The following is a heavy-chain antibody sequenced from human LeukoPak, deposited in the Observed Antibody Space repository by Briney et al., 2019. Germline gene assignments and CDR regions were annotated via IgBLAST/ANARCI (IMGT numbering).Heavy chain of an antibody. Sequence: GGSLRVSCAASGCTFSSYSMNWVRQAPGKGLEWVSSISSSSSYIYYADSVKGRFTISRDNAKNSLYLQMNSLRAEDTAVYYCARVEQQLVKGWFDPWGQGTLVTVSS. CDR3: ARVEQQLVKGWFDP. J-gene: IGHJ5*02. V-gene: IGHV3-21*01. CDR2: ISSSSSYI. CDR1: GCTFSSYS. D-gene: IGHD6-13*01.